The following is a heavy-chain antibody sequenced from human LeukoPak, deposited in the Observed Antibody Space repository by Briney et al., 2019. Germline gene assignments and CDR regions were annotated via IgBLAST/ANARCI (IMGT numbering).Heavy chain of an antibody. CDR1: GYTFTSYG. V-gene: IGHV1-18*01. Sequence: ASVTVSCTASGYTFTSYGISWVRQAPGQGLEWMGWISAYNGNTNYAQKLQGRVTMTTDTSTSTAYMELRSLRSDDTAVYYCARDLWDDYSNYGPTNWFDPWGQGTLVTVSS. J-gene: IGHJ5*02. CDR3: ARDLWDDYSNYGPTNWFDP. CDR2: ISAYNGNT. D-gene: IGHD4-11*01.